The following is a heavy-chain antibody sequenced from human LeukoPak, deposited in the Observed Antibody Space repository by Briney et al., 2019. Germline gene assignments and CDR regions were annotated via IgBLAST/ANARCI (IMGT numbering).Heavy chain of an antibody. CDR3: AREEYSGSYYYFDY. CDR1: GFTFSNYG. CDR2: IWYDGSNQ. D-gene: IGHD1-26*01. Sequence: PGGSLRLSCITSGFTFSNYGFHWVRQAPGKGLEWTAAIWYDGSNQYYPDSVKGRFTISRDNAKNSLYLQMNSLRAEDTAVYYCAREEYSGSYYYFDYWGQGTLVTVSS. J-gene: IGHJ4*02. V-gene: IGHV3-33*01.